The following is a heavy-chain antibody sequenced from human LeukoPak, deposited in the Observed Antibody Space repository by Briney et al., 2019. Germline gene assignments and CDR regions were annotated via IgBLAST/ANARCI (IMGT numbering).Heavy chain of an antibody. V-gene: IGHV3-7*01. CDR2: IKQDGSEK. CDR3: ARDSAGNDY. CDR1: GFTFSTCW. D-gene: IGHD6-13*01. Sequence: QPGGSLRLSCAASGFTFSTCWMSWVRQAPGKGLEWVANIKQDGSEKYYVDSVKGRFTISRDNAKNSLYLQMNSLRAEDTAMYYCARDSAGNDYWGQGTLVTVSS. J-gene: IGHJ4*02.